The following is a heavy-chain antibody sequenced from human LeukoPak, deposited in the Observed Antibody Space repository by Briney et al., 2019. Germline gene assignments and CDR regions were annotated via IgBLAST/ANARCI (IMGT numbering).Heavy chain of an antibody. CDR2: IYYSGST. CDR1: GGSISSYY. Sequence: SETLSLTCTVSGGSISSYYWSWIRQPPGKGLEWIGYIYYSGSTNYNPSLKSRVTISVDTSKNQFSLKLSSVTAADTAVYYCARDVVMEAFDIWGQGTMVTVSS. J-gene: IGHJ3*02. D-gene: IGHD2-15*01. V-gene: IGHV4-59*01. CDR3: ARDVVMEAFDI.